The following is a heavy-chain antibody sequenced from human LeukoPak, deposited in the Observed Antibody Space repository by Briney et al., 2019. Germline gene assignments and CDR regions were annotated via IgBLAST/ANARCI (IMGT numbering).Heavy chain of an antibody. J-gene: IGHJ6*03. CDR3: ARARWLRTSHYYYYMDV. V-gene: IGHV4-4*07. CDR1: GGSISSYY. CDR2: IYTSGST. Sequence: SEXXSLTCTVSGGSISSYYWSWIRQPAGKGLEWIGRIYTSGSTNYNPSLKSRVTMSVDTSKNQFSLKLSSVTAADTAVYYCARARWLRTSHYYYYMDVWGKGTTVTVSS. D-gene: IGHD5-24*01.